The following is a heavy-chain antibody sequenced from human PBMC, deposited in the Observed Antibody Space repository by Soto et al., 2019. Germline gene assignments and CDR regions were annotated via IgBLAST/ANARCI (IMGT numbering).Heavy chain of an antibody. V-gene: IGHV3-23*01. CDR3: AKEIVDSWYPVEGAFNV. D-gene: IGHD6-13*01. J-gene: IGHJ3*01. CDR2: VSGGGGST. Sequence: QLLESGGDLVLPGGSLRLSCAASGFTFSTYAMGWVRQAPGKGLEWVSGVSGGGGSTHYADSVKGRFIVSRDNSKDTMYLQMNTLRAEDTALYYCAKEIVDSWYPVEGAFNVWGQGTMVTVPS. CDR1: GFTFSTYA.